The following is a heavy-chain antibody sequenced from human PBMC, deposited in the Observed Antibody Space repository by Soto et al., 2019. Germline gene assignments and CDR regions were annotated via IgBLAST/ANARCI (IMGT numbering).Heavy chain of an antibody. CDR3: ARTSIFGVVLNAFDI. D-gene: IGHD3-3*01. V-gene: IGHV4-31*03. J-gene: IGHJ3*02. Sequence: SETLSLTCTVSCGSFSGGGYHWSWIRQHPGKGLEWMGYISYRGSTKYKPSLQSRITVSIDMSKNQFSLGLTSVTAADTAIYFCARTSIFGVVLNAFDIWGQGTLVTVSS. CDR2: ISYRGST. CDR1: CGSFSGGGYH.